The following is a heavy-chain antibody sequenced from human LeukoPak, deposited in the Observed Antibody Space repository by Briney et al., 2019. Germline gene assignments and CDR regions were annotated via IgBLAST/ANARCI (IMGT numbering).Heavy chain of an antibody. J-gene: IGHJ4*02. CDR3: AKQGQQLDLYYFDY. CDR2: ISWNSGDI. V-gene: IGHV3-9*01. Sequence: GGSLRLSCVASGFTFDDYAMHWVRQAPGKGLEWVSGISWNSGDIAYADSVKGRFTISRDNAKNSLYLQMNSLRPEDTALYYCAKQGQQLDLYYFDYWGQGTLVTVSS. CDR1: GFTFDDYA. D-gene: IGHD6-13*01.